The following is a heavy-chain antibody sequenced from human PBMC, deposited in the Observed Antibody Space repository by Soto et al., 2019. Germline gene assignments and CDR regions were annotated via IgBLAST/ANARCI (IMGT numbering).Heavy chain of an antibody. Sequence: SETLSLTCAVYGGSFSGYYWSWIRQPPGKGLEWIGEINHSGSTNYNPSLKSRVTISVDTSKNQFSLKLSSVTAADTAVYYCARALTGDYYYDSSALSASFDYWGQGTLVTVSS. V-gene: IGHV4-34*01. J-gene: IGHJ4*02. CDR2: INHSGST. D-gene: IGHD3-22*01. CDR1: GGSFSGYY. CDR3: ARALTGDYYYDSSALSASFDY.